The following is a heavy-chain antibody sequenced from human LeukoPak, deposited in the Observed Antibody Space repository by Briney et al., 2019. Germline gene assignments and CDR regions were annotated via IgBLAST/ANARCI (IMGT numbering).Heavy chain of an antibody. CDR1: GFTFSSYW. CDR2: IKQDGSEK. Sequence: GGSLRLSCAASGFTFSSYWMSWVRQAPGKGLEWVANIKQDGSEKYYVDSVKGRFTISRDNAKNSLYLQMNSLRAEDTAVYYCARDAYCSTTSCKEYFDLWGRGTLVTVSS. J-gene: IGHJ2*01. D-gene: IGHD2-2*01. CDR3: ARDAYCSTTSCKEYFDL. V-gene: IGHV3-7*01.